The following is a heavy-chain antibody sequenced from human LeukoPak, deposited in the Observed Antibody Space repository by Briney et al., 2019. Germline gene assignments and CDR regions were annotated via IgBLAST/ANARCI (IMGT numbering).Heavy chain of an antibody. Sequence: SETLSLTCSVSGDSMSNYYWSWMRQPPGKGLEWIGNIYYSGSTNYNPSLRSRISISPDMSKNQFSLTLRSVTAADTAVYYCTRAHSHTFDVWGRGTLVTVSS. CDR1: GDSMSNYY. J-gene: IGHJ3*01. V-gene: IGHV4-59*01. CDR3: TRAHSHTFDV. CDR2: IYYSGST. D-gene: IGHD4-11*01.